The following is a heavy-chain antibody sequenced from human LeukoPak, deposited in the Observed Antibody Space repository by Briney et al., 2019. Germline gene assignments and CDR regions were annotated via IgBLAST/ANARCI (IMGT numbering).Heavy chain of an antibody. D-gene: IGHD3-22*01. J-gene: IGHJ4*02. CDR2: IYSGGST. V-gene: IGHV3-66*01. Sequence: PGGSLRLSCAASGFTFSSYAMTWVRQAPGKGLEWVSLIYSGGSTYYADSVKGRFTISRDNSKNSLYLLMNSLRAEDTAVYYCARSMLGSAYCLWGQGTLVTVSS. CDR3: ARSMLGSAYCL. CDR1: GFTFSSYA.